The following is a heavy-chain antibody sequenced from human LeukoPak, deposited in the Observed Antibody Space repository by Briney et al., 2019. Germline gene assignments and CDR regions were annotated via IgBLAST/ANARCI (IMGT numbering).Heavy chain of an antibody. CDR3: ARLYSSSWYENDY. J-gene: IGHJ4*02. D-gene: IGHD6-13*01. Sequence: VASVKVSCKASGYTFTGYYMHWVRQAPGQGLEWMGWINPNSGGTNYAQKFQGRVTMTRDTSISTAYMELSRLRSDDTAVYYCARLYSSSWYENDYWGQGNLVTVSS. CDR2: INPNSGGT. CDR1: GYTFTGYY. V-gene: IGHV1-2*02.